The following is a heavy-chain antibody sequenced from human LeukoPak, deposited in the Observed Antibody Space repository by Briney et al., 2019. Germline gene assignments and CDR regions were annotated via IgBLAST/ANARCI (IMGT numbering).Heavy chain of an antibody. D-gene: IGHD4-23*01. V-gene: IGHV4-4*09. Sequence: SETLSLSCTVSGASTSSYYWNWIRQSPGKGLEWIGYIHVSGGTSYDPSLKSRVTISIATSKNQFSLKLSSVTAADTAVYYCAKGTSTVVTPNYYYYSSMDVWGKGTTVTVSS. CDR3: AKGTSTVVTPNYYYYSSMDV. CDR2: IHVSGGT. J-gene: IGHJ6*03. CDR1: GASTSSYY.